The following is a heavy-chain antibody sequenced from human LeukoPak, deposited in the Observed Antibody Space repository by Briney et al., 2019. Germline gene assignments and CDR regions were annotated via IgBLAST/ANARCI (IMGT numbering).Heavy chain of an antibody. CDR1: GFTFSSYG. V-gene: IGHV3-30*18. Sequence: GGSLRLSCAASGFTFSSYGMHWVRQAPGKGLEWVAVTSYDGSNKYYADSVKGRFTISRDNSKNTLYLQMNSLRAEDTAVYYCAKAPIGGSYYFDYWGQGTLVTVSS. CDR3: AKAPIGGSYYFDY. D-gene: IGHD1-26*01. CDR2: TSYDGSNK. J-gene: IGHJ4*02.